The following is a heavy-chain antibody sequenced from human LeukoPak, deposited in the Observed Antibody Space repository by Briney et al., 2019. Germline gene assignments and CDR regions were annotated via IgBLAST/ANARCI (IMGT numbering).Heavy chain of an antibody. CDR1: GGSISSYY. Sequence: KPSETLSHTWTVSGGSISSYYWSWIRQPPGKGLEWIGYIYYSGSTNYNPSLKSRVTISVDTSKNQFSLKLSSVTAADTAVYYCASTPGDLTGYYQWHFDYWGQGTLVTVSS. D-gene: IGHD3-9*01. J-gene: IGHJ4*02. CDR3: ASTPGDLTGYYQWHFDY. CDR2: IYYSGST. V-gene: IGHV4-59*01.